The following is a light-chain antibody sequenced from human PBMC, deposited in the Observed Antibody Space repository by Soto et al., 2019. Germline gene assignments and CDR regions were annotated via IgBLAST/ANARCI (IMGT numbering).Light chain of an antibody. J-gene: IGKJ5*01. CDR1: QSISSY. CDR2: DAS. V-gene: IGKV3-11*01. Sequence: EIVLTHSPATLSLSPCERATLSFSASQSISSYLAWYQQKPGQAPRLLIYDASNRATGIPARFSGSGSGTDFTLTISSLEPEDFAVYYCQQRSNWPQVTFGQGTRLEIK. CDR3: QQRSNWPQVT.